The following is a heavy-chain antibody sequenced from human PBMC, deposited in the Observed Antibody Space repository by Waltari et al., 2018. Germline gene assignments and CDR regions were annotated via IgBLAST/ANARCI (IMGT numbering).Heavy chain of an antibody. D-gene: IGHD3-22*01. CDR3: AGGSYDSSGYYWKPRLVYFDY. CDR2: IIPIFGTA. V-gene: IGHV1-69*14. CDR1: GGTFSSYA. J-gene: IGHJ4*02. Sequence: QVQLVQSGAEVKKPGSSVKVSCKASGGTFSSYAISWVRQAPGQGLEWMGGIIPIFGTANYAQKFQGRVTITADKSTSTAYMELSSLRSEDTAVYYCAGGSYDSSGYYWKPRLVYFDYWGQGTLVTVSS.